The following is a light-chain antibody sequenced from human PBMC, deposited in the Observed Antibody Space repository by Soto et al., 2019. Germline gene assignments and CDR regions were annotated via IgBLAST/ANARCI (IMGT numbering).Light chain of an antibody. V-gene: IGKV3-20*01. CDR1: QSVYSRY. CDR3: QQYGSSPFT. Sequence: EIVLTQSPGTLSFSPGERATLSCRASQSVYSRYLAWYQQKPGQAPRLLIYGASSRATGIPDRFSGSGSGTDFTLTINRLEPEDFAVYYCQQYGSSPFTFGGGTKVDIK. J-gene: IGKJ4*01. CDR2: GAS.